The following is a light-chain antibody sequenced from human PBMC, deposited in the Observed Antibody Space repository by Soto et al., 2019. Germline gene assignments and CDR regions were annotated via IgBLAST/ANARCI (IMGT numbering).Light chain of an antibody. J-gene: IGLJ1*01. CDR2: EDN. Sequence: SYELTQPPSVSVSPGQTARVTCSGHELGDKYVCWFQQKPGQSPVLVMYEDNKRPSGIPERFSGSNSGNTATLTISGTQAMDEGDYYCQASDSSTNVFGTGTKVTVL. V-gene: IGLV3-1*01. CDR3: QASDSSTNV. CDR1: ELGDKY.